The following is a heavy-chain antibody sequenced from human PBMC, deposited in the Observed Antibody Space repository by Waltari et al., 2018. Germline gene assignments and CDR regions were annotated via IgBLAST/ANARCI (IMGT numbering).Heavy chain of an antibody. V-gene: IGHV3-33*08. CDR3: ARKTSALYFDY. CDR2: IWFDGSNK. J-gene: IGHJ4*02. D-gene: IGHD2-2*01. Sequence: QVQLVESGGGVVQPGRSLRLSCAASGFSSSSYGMHWVRQAPGKGLEWVAVIWFDGSNKYYADAVKGRFTISRDNSKNTLYLQMNSLRAEDTAVYYCARKTSALYFDYWGQGALVTVSS. CDR1: GFSSSSYG.